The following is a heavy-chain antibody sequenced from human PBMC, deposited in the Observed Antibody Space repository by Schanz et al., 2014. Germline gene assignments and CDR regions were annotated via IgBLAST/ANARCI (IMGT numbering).Heavy chain of an antibody. J-gene: IGHJ3*02. Sequence: QVQLVQSGAEVKKPGASVRVSCKVSGYAFTTYGISWVRQAPGQGLEWMGWITAYNGDTNYALKLQGRVTMTTDTSTGTAYMELRSLRSDDTALYYCTRGGYSYALSAFDIWGQGTIVTVSS. D-gene: IGHD5-18*01. CDR3: TRGGYSYALSAFDI. CDR2: ITAYNGDT. CDR1: GYAFTTYG. V-gene: IGHV1-18*01.